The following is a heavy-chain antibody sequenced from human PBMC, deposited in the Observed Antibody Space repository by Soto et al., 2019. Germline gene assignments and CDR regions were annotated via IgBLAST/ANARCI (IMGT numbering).Heavy chain of an antibody. CDR3: ARGQRFSDWFDP. J-gene: IGHJ5*02. CDR2: IYSSGST. D-gene: IGHD3-3*01. V-gene: IGHV4-4*07. CDR1: GGDSNGYY. Sequence: QVHLQESGPGLVKPSETLSLTCTVSGGDSNGYYWTWIRQPDGKGLERIVRIYSSGSTQYNPSLQSRVTMSLDTPKNQFSLRLTSVTAADTAVYYCARGQRFSDWFDPWGQGTLVTVSS.